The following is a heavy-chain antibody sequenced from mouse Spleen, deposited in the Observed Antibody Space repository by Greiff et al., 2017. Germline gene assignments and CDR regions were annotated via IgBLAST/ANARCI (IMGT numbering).Heavy chain of an antibody. J-gene: IGHJ4*01. Sequence: EVQGVESGGGLVQPGGSLSLSCAASGFTFTDYYMSWVRQPPGKALEWLGFIRNKANGYTTEYSASVKGRFTISRDNSQSILYLQMNALRAEDSATYYCARYTGNYYAMGYWGQGTSVTVSS. CDR1: GFTFTDYY. D-gene: IGHD2-1*01. V-gene: IGHV7-3*01. CDR2: IRNKANGYTT. CDR3: ARYTGNYYAMGY.